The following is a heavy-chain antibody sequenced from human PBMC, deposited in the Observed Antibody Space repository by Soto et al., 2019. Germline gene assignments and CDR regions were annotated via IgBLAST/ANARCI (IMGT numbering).Heavy chain of an antibody. V-gene: IGHV3-66*01. CDR2: IYSGGST. CDR3: ARDGQPDDYVWGSYLY. D-gene: IGHD3-16*02. CDR1: GFTVSSNY. J-gene: IGHJ4*02. Sequence: LRLSCAASGFTVSSNYMSWVRQAPGKGLEWVSVIYSGGSTYYADSVKGRFTISRDNSKNTLYLQMNSLRAEDTAVYYCARDGQPDDYVWGSYLYWGQGTLVTVSS.